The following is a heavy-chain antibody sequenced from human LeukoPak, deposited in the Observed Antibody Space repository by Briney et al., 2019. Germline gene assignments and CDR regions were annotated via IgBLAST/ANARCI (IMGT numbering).Heavy chain of an antibody. D-gene: IGHD5-24*01. V-gene: IGHV3-74*01. CDR3: AKKSRGYYYYMDV. J-gene: IGHJ6*03. CDR2: INTDGSYI. CDR1: GFIFSSWW. Sequence: GSLRLSCAASGFIFSSWWMIWFRRLPGKGLVSVSHINTDGSYIRYADSVKGRFTISRDNAKNTLYLQMNSLRAEDTAVYYCAKKSRGYYYYMDVWGKGTTVTVSS.